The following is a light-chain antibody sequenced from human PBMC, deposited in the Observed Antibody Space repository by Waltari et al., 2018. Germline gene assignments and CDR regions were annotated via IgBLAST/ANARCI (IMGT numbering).Light chain of an antibody. CDR1: QSVLYTTNNKNY. J-gene: IGKJ4*01. CDR3: QQYHSPPQT. V-gene: IGKV4-1*01. CDR2: WAS. Sequence: DIVMTQSPDSLAVSLGERATINCKSSQSVLYTTNNKNYLAWYQQKPGQPPKLLIYWASTRESGVPDRLSGSGSGTNFTLTISSLQAEDVAVYYCQQYHSPPQTFGGGTKVEIK.